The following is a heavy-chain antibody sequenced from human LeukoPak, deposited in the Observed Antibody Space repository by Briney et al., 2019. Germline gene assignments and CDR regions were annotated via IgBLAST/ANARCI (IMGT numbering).Heavy chain of an antibody. Sequence: GGSLRLSCAASGFTFDDYAMHWVRQAPGKGLEWVSGISWNSGSIGYADSVKGRFTISRDNAKNSLYLQMNSPRAEDTALYYCAKDYKDTAMAYYFDYWGQGTLVTVSS. CDR2: ISWNSGSI. CDR3: AKDYKDTAMAYYFDY. V-gene: IGHV3-9*01. J-gene: IGHJ4*02. CDR1: GFTFDDYA. D-gene: IGHD5-18*01.